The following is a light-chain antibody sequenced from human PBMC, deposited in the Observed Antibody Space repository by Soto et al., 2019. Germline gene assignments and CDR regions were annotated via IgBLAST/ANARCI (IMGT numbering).Light chain of an antibody. CDR3: QTWGTGIHYV. J-gene: IGLJ1*01. CDR2: LNSDGSH. CDR1: SGHSSYA. Sequence: QLVLTQSPSASASLGASVKLTCTLSSGHSSYAIAWHQQQPEKGPRYLMKLNSDGSHSKGDGIPDRFSGSSSGAERYLTISCLPSEDEADYYCQTWGTGIHYVFGTGTKVTVL. V-gene: IGLV4-69*01.